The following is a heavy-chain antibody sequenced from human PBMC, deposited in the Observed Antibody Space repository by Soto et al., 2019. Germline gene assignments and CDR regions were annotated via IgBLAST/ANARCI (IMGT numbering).Heavy chain of an antibody. CDR3: ARDHHRYSGYDYVDY. D-gene: IGHD5-12*01. CDR2: ISSSSSYT. J-gene: IGHJ4*02. CDR1: GFTFSDYY. V-gene: IGHV3-11*05. Sequence: QVQLVESGGGLVKPGGSLRLSCAAYGFTFSDYYMSWIRQAPGKGLEWVSYISSSSSYTNYADSVKGRFTISRDNAKNSLYLQMNSLRAEDTALYYCARDHHRYSGYDYVDYWGQGTLVTVSS.